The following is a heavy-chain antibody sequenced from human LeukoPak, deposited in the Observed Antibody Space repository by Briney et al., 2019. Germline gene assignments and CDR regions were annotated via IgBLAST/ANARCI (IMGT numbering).Heavy chain of an antibody. CDR3: AKDQFKKWNYSHFDY. Sequence: PEGSLRLSCAASGFTFSSYAMSWVRQAPGKGLEWVSAISGSGGSTYYADSVKGRFTISRDNSKNTLYLQMNSLRAEDTAVYYCAKDQFKKWNYSHFDYWGQGTLVTVSS. CDR1: GFTFSSYA. J-gene: IGHJ4*02. D-gene: IGHD1-7*01. CDR2: ISGSGGST. V-gene: IGHV3-23*01.